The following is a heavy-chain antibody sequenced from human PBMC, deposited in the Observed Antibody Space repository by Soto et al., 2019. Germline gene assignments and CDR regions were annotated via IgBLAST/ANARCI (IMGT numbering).Heavy chain of an antibody. Sequence: ASVKVSCKASGDTFTSYGISCVRQAPGQGLEWMGWISAYNGNTNYAQKLQGRVTMTTDTSTSTAYMELRSLRSDDTAVYYCAREAAAGTLDYWGQGTLVTVSS. CDR1: GDTFTSYG. V-gene: IGHV1-18*01. CDR2: ISAYNGNT. D-gene: IGHD6-13*01. J-gene: IGHJ4*02. CDR3: AREAAAGTLDY.